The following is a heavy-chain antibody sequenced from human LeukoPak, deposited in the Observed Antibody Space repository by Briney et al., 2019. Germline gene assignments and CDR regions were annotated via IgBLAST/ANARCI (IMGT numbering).Heavy chain of an antibody. J-gene: IGHJ4*02. D-gene: IGHD5-24*01. CDR2: ISGSGGST. CDR1: GFTFSTYA. Sequence: GSLRLSCVASGFTFSTYAMCWVRQAPGKGLEWVSAISGSGGSTYYADSVKGRFTISRDNSKNTLYLQMNSLRAEDTALYYCAKGRDGYNLGYSDYWGQGTLVTVSP. V-gene: IGHV3-23*01. CDR3: AKGRDGYNLGYSDY.